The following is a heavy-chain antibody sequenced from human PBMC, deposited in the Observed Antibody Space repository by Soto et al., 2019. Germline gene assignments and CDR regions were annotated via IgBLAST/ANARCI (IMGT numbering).Heavy chain of an antibody. CDR3: ARGYTSIAAPDGFDP. Sequence: NPSETLSLTCAVSGGSISSSNWWSWVRQPPGKGLEWIGEIYHSGSTNYNPSLKSRVTISVDKSKNQFSLKLSSVTAADTAVYYCARGYTSIAAPDGFDPWGQGTLVTVSS. CDR1: GGSISSSNW. CDR2: IYHSGST. D-gene: IGHD6-6*01. V-gene: IGHV4-4*02. J-gene: IGHJ5*02.